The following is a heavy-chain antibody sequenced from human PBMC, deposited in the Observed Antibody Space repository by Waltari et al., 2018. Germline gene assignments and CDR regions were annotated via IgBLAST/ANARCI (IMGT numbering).Heavy chain of an antibody. V-gene: IGHV3-30*01. J-gene: IGHJ4*02. Sequence: QVQLVESGGGVVQPGSSLRLSCAASGFTFLRYPQHWILQAPGTGLEWVAVISYDGSKKYYADYVKGRFTISRDNSKNTLYLQMNSLRAEDTAVYYCARDPTPIVGATTYDYWGQGTLVTVSS. D-gene: IGHD1-26*01. CDR1: GFTFLRYP. CDR3: ARDPTPIVGATTYDY. CDR2: ISYDGSKK.